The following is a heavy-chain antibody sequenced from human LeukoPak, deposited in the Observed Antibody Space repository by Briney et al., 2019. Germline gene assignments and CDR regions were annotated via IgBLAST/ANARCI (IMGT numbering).Heavy chain of an antibody. CDR2: IKQDGSET. D-gene: IGHD5-24*01. Sequence: GGSLRLSCAASGFIFGNSWMTWVRQAPGEGLEWVASIKQDGSETYYVDSVKGRFTITRDNAKNSLYLQMNSLRAEDTAVYYCARGVVEVATITIGYWGQGALVTVSS. CDR1: GFIFGNSW. J-gene: IGHJ4*02. V-gene: IGHV3-7*01. CDR3: ARGVVEVATITIGY.